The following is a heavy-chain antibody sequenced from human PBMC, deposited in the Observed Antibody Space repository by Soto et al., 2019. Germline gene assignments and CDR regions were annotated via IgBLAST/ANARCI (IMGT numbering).Heavy chain of an antibody. V-gene: IGHV4-39*01. CDR1: GGSISSSSYY. CDR3: ASSGDSSGFYWFDP. D-gene: IGHD3-22*01. Sequence: QLQLQESGPGLVKPSETLSLICTVSGGSISSSSYYWGWIHQPPGKGLEWIGSINYSGSTYYNPSLKSRVTMSVDTSKNQFSLKLNSVTAADTAVYYCASSGDSSGFYWFDPWGQGTLVTVSS. J-gene: IGHJ5*02. CDR2: INYSGST.